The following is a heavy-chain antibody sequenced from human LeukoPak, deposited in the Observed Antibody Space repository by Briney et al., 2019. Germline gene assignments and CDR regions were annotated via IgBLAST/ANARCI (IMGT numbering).Heavy chain of an antibody. Sequence: GGSLRLSCAASGFTFSSYSMNWVRQAPGKGLGWVSSISSSSSYIYYADSVKGRFTISRDNAKNSLYLQMNSLRAEDTAVYYCARTYHYDFWSGYYSLDAFDIWGQGTMVTVSS. V-gene: IGHV3-21*01. CDR2: ISSSSSYI. CDR3: ARTYHYDFWSGYYSLDAFDI. J-gene: IGHJ3*02. CDR1: GFTFSSYS. D-gene: IGHD3-3*01.